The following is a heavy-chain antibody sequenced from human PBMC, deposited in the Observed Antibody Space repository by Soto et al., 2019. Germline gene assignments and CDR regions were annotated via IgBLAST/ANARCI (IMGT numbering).Heavy chain of an antibody. CDR2: INHGGST. V-gene: IGHV4-34*01. J-gene: IGHJ6*02. D-gene: IGHD2-21*02. CDR1: GGSFSGYY. Sequence: SETLSLTCAVYGGSFSGYYWSWIRQPPGKGLEWIGEINHGGSTNYNPSLKSRVTISVDTSKNQFSLKLSSVTAADTAVYYCARSHKLLWWGRYYYYYGMDVWGQGTTVTVSS. CDR3: ARSHKLLWWGRYYYYYGMDV.